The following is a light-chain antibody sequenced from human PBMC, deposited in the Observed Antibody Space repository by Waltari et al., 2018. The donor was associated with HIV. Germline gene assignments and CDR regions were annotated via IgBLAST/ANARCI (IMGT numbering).Light chain of an antibody. V-gene: IGLV3-1*01. CDR1: KLADTF. CDR3: QAWDADHAV. J-gene: IGLJ2*01. Sequence: ELTQPPSVSVPSGQTASIPCPGEKLADTFPCWYPQKPGQPPIFRVYQGSRRPSGIPARFSASKSANTATLTVRGAQPLDEAEYFCQAWDADHAVFGGGTTLTVL. CDR2: QGS.